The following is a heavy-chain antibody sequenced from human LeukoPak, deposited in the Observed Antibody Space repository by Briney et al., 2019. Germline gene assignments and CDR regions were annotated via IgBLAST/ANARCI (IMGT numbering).Heavy chain of an antibody. CDR1: GGSISSGGYS. D-gene: IGHD3-10*01. Sequence: SETLSLTCAVSGGSISSGGYSWSWIRQPPGKRLEWIGYIYHSGSTYYNPSLKSRVTVSVDRSKNQFSLKLSSVTAADTAVYYCARAMGGFGDGGKYYFDYWGQGTLVTVSS. V-gene: IGHV4-30-2*01. CDR3: ARAMGGFGDGGKYYFDY. CDR2: IYHSGST. J-gene: IGHJ4*02.